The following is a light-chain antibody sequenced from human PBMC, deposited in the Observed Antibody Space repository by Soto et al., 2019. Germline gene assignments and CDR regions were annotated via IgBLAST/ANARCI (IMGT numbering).Light chain of an antibody. CDR3: QQYGSSPGT. CDR2: HAS. Sequence: EIVLTQSPGTLSLSPGERATLSCRASQRVSGNYLAWYQQKPGQAPRLLIYHASNRATGIPDRFSGSGSGTDFPLTISRLEPEDFAVFYCQQYGSSPGTFGQVTKVDIK. J-gene: IGKJ1*01. V-gene: IGKV3-20*01. CDR1: QRVSGNY.